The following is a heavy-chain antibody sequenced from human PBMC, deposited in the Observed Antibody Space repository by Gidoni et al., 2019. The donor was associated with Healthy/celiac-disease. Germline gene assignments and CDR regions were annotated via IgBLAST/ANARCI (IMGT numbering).Heavy chain of an antibody. V-gene: IGHV3-48*03. Sequence: EVQLVESGGGLVQPGGSLRLSCAASGFTFSSYEMNWVRQAPGKGLEWVSYISSSGSTIYYADSVKGRFTISRDNAKNSLYLQMNSLRAEDTAVYYCARDGYSSSSGMDYWGQGTLVTVSS. CDR1: GFTFSSYE. D-gene: IGHD6-6*01. CDR3: ARDGYSSSSGMDY. CDR2: ISSSGSTI. J-gene: IGHJ4*02.